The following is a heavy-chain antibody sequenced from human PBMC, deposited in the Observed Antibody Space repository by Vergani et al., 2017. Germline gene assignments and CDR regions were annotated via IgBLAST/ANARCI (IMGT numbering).Heavy chain of an antibody. D-gene: IGHD3-3*01. Sequence: QVTLKESGPVLVKPTETLTLTCTVSGFSLSNARMGVSWIRQPPGKALEWLAHIFSNDEKSYSTSLKSRLTISKDTSKSKVVLTMTNMDPVDTATYYXARIVEYYDFWSGYSTYYYFDYWGQGTLVTVSS. CDR1: GFSLSNARMG. CDR3: ARIVEYYDFWSGYSTYYYFDY. V-gene: IGHV2-26*01. J-gene: IGHJ4*02. CDR2: IFSNDEK.